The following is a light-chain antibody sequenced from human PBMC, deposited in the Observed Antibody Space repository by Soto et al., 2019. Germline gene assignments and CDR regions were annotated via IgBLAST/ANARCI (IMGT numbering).Light chain of an antibody. CDR2: DAS. Sequence: EILLTQSPATLSLSPGERATLSCRASQSVSSYLAWYQQKPGQAPRLLIYDASNRANGIPARFSGSVSGTDFTLTISSLEPEDFAVYYCQQRSNWHPITFGQGTRLEIK. CDR3: QQRSNWHPIT. J-gene: IGKJ5*01. V-gene: IGKV3-11*01. CDR1: QSVSSY.